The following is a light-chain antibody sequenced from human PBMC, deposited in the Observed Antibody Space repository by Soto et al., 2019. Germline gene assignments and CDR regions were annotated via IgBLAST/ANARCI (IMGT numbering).Light chain of an antibody. CDR1: QSVSNDF. Sequence: EIVLTQSPGILSLSPGERATLSCRASQSVSNDFLAWFQQRPGKAPKVLIYAASGLVTGVPPTFSGSGSGTEFTLTISSVQPDDFATYFCQHYDTFSWTFGQGTKVDIK. CDR2: AAS. J-gene: IGKJ1*01. V-gene: IGKV3-20*01. CDR3: QHYDTFSWT.